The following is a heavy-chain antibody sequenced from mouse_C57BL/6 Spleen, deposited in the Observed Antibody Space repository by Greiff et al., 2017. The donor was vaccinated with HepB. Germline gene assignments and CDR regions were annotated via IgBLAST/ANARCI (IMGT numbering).Heavy chain of an antibody. V-gene: IGHV5-4*01. D-gene: IGHD2-5*01. Sequence: EVQLVESGGGLVKPGGSLKLSCAASGFTFSSYAMSWVRQTPEKRLEWVATISDGGSYTYYPDNVKGRFTISRDNAKNNLYLQMSHLKSEDTAMYYCARGLSYYSNYAYAMDYWGQGTSVTVSS. CDR2: ISDGGSYT. CDR3: ARGLSYYSNYAYAMDY. J-gene: IGHJ4*01. CDR1: GFTFSSYA.